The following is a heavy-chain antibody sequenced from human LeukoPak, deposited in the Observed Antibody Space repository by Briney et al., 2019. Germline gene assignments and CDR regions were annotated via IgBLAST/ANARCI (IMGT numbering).Heavy chain of an antibody. CDR3: ASTGYCSGGSCYELRHFDY. J-gene: IGHJ4*02. Sequence: ASVKVSCKASGYTFTSYGISWVRQAPGQGLEWMGWISAYNGNTNYAQKLQGRVTMTTDTSTSTAYMELRSLRSEDTAVYYCASTGYCSGGSCYELRHFDYWGQGTLVTVSS. CDR2: ISAYNGNT. V-gene: IGHV1-18*01. D-gene: IGHD2-15*01. CDR1: GYTFTSYG.